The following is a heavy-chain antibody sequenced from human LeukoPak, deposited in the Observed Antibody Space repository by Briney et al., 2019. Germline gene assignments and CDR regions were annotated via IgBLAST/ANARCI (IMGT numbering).Heavy chain of an antibody. Sequence: ASETLSLTCTVSDGSITSHYWSWIRQPPGKGLEWIGYISYSGSTNYSPSLKSRVTMSVDTSKNQFSLKLSSVTAADTAVYYCARSDLYLAYWGQGTLATVSS. J-gene: IGHJ4*02. V-gene: IGHV4-59*11. CDR2: ISYSGST. D-gene: IGHD2-21*01. CDR1: DGSITSHY. CDR3: ARSDLYLAY.